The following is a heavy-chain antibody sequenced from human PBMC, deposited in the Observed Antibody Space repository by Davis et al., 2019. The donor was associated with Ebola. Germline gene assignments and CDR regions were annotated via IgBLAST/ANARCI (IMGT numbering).Heavy chain of an antibody. J-gene: IGHJ4*02. Sequence: GGSLRLSCPASGFNFGEYALTWVRQTPRKGLEWVGFIRNKAYGGTTEYAASVKGRFTISRDDSGNIAYLQMNSLKIEDTAVYYCARESGGGIDYWGQGTLVTVSS. D-gene: IGHD1-26*01. CDR3: ARESGGGIDY. CDR1: GFNFGEYA. CDR2: IRNKAYGGTT. V-gene: IGHV3-49*04.